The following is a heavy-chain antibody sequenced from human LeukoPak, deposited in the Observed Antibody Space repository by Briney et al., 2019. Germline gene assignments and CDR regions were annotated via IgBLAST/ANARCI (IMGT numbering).Heavy chain of an antibody. CDR2: INHSGGT. Sequence: SETLSLTCAVYGGSFSGYYWSWIRQPPGKGLEWIGEINHSGGTNYNPSLKSRVTITVDTSKNQFSLKLSSVTAADTAVYYCARGLDGGNFPCYYYYYMDVWGKGTTVTVSS. CDR1: GGSFSGYY. CDR3: ARGLDGGNFPCYYYYYMDV. D-gene: IGHD4-23*01. V-gene: IGHV4-34*01. J-gene: IGHJ6*03.